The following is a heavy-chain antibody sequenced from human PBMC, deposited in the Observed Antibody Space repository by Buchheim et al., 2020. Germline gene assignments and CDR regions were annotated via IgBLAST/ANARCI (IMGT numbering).Heavy chain of an antibody. CDR1: GFTFSSYA. V-gene: IGHV3-23*01. D-gene: IGHD3-3*01. CDR3: AKDLRPDYDFWSSYYNRNYYYYYYGMDV. Sequence: EVQLLESGGGLVQPGGSLRLSCAASGFTFSSYAMSWVRQAPGKGLEWVSAISGSGGSTYYADSVKGRFTISRDNSKNTLYLQMNSLRAEDTAVYYCAKDLRPDYDFWSSYYNRNYYYYYYGMDVWGQGTT. CDR2: ISGSGGST. J-gene: IGHJ6*02.